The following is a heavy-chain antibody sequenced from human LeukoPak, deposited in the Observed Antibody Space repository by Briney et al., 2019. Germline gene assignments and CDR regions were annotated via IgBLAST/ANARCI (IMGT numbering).Heavy chain of an antibody. Sequence: PSETLSLTCAVYGGSFSGYYWSWIRQPPGKGLGWIGEINHSGSTNYNPSLKSLVTISVDTSKNQFSLKLSSVTAADTAVYYCARGPPDCSSTSCYAFDAFDIWGQGTMVTVSS. J-gene: IGHJ3*02. CDR1: GGSFSGYY. V-gene: IGHV4-34*01. CDR3: ARGPPDCSSTSCYAFDAFDI. D-gene: IGHD2-2*01. CDR2: INHSGST.